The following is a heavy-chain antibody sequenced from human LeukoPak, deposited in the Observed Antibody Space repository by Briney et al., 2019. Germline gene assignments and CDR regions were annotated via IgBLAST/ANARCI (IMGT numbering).Heavy chain of an antibody. J-gene: IGHJ4*02. CDR3: ARDFGRPTTFDY. Sequence: GGSLRLSCAASGFTFSSHWVSWVRQTPGKGLERVATIKQDGSEKYYADSLNGRFTISRDNTRNSLSLQMNSLRAEDTGIYYCARDFGRPTTFDYWGQGTLVTVSS. CDR2: IKQDGSEK. CDR1: GFTFSSHW. D-gene: IGHD3-3*01. V-gene: IGHV3-7*03.